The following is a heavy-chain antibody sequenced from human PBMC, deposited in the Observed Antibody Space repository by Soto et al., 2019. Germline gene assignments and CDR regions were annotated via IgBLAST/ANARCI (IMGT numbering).Heavy chain of an antibody. J-gene: IGHJ4*02. V-gene: IGHV3-23*01. Sequence: GGSLRLSCAASGFTFSSYAMSWVRQAPGKGLEWVSAISGSGGSTYYADSVKGRFTISRDNSKNTLYLQMNSLRAEDTAVYYCANAMGGVPAFDYWGQGTLVTVSS. CDR1: GFTFSSYA. CDR2: ISGSGGST. CDR3: ANAMGGVPAFDY. D-gene: IGHD3-16*01.